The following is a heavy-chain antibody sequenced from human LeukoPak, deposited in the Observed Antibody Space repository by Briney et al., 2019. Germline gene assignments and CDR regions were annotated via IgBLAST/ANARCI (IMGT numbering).Heavy chain of an antibody. CDR3: ARILGGIDY. V-gene: IGHV3-53*01. CDR2: IYSGGST. Sequence: HGGSLRLSCVASGFTVSSNYMTWVRQAPGKGLEWVSVIYSGGSTYYADSVKGRFTISRDNSKNTLYLQMNSLRAEDTAVYYCARILGGIDYWGQGTLVTVSS. CDR1: GFTVSSNY. J-gene: IGHJ4*02. D-gene: IGHD3-10*01.